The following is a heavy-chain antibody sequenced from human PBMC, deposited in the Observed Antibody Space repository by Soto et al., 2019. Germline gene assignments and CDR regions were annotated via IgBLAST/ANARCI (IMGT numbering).Heavy chain of an antibody. CDR2: INGDGSST. J-gene: IGHJ3*02. CDR1: GFTLNTYW. CDR3: ARYDSGRAFDI. D-gene: IGHD3-22*01. V-gene: IGHV3-74*01. Sequence: EVQLVESGGGLVQPGESLRLSCAASGFTLNTYWMHWVRQAPGKGLVWVSRINGDGSSTAYADSVKGRFTISRDNAKNTLYVQMNSLRAEDTAVYYCARYDSGRAFDIWGHGTIVTVSS.